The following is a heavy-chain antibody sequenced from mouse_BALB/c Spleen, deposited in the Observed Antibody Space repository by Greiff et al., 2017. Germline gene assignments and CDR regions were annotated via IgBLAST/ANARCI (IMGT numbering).Heavy chain of an antibody. V-gene: IGHV1S135*01. CDR3: ARGGIITTALYAMDY. D-gene: IGHD1-2*01. CDR2: IDPYNGGT. Sequence: EVKLQESGPELVKPGASVKVSCKASGYAFTSYNMYWVKQSHGKSLEWIGYIDPYNGGTSYNQKFKGKATLTVDKSSSTAYMHLNSLTSEDSAVYYCARGGIITTALYAMDYWGQGTSVTVSS. J-gene: IGHJ4*01. CDR1: GYAFTSYN.